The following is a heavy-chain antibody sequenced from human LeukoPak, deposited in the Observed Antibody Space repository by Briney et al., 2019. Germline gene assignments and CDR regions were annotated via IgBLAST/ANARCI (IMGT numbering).Heavy chain of an antibody. V-gene: IGHV1-69*05. Sequence: GSSVKVSYKASGGSFSSYAISWVRQAPGQGLEWMGRIIPIFGTANYAQKFQGRVTITTDESTSTAYMELSSLGSEDTAVYYCASLHCSGGSCYFYWGQGTLVTVSS. CDR1: GGSFSSYA. D-gene: IGHD2-15*01. CDR3: ASLHCSGGSCYFY. J-gene: IGHJ4*02. CDR2: IIPIFGTA.